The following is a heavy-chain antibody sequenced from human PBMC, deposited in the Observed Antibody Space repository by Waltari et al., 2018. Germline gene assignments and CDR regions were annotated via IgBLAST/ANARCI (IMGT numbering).Heavy chain of an antibody. J-gene: IGHJ4*02. CDR1: GGTFSRYA. V-gene: IGHV1-69*05. D-gene: IGHD2-15*01. CDR2: IIPIFGTA. Sequence: QVQLVQSGAEVKKPGSSVTVSCKASGGTFSRYAISWVRQGPGPGLEWMGGIIPIFGTANYAQKFQGRVTITTEESTSTAYIGLSSLRSEDTDVYYCARGGRRCSGGSCYDYWGQGTLVTVSS. CDR3: ARGGRRCSGGSCYDY.